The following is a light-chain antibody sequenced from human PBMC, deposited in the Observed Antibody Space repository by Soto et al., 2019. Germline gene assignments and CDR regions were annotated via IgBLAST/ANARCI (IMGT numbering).Light chain of an antibody. V-gene: IGKV3-11*01. CDR3: QQRSNWPSHPLT. Sequence: EIVLTQSPATLSLSPGERATLSCRASQSVSSYLAWYQQKPGQAPRLLIYDASNRATGIPARFSGSGSGTDFTLTIGSLEPEDFAVYYCQQRSNWPSHPLTFGGGTKVEIK. J-gene: IGKJ4*01. CDR2: DAS. CDR1: QSVSSY.